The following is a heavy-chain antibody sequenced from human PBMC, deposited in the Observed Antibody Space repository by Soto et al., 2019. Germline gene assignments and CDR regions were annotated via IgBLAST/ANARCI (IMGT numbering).Heavy chain of an antibody. Sequence: QVQLVQSGAEVKKPGSSVKVSCQASGGTFSGYALTWVRQAPGQGLEWMGEFVPLFGSPNYAQKFAGRITISADESTSRGYMELSTLRSEDTAVYYCATHSLGTSSPPYVDNWGQGTLVTVSS. CDR3: ATHSLGTSSPPYVDN. D-gene: IGHD2-15*01. V-gene: IGHV1-69*01. CDR1: GGTFSGYA. CDR2: FVPLFGSP. J-gene: IGHJ4*02.